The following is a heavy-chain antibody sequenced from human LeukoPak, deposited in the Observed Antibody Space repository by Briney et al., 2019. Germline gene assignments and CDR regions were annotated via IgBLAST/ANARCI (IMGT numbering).Heavy chain of an antibody. CDR1: GITFCSYS. CDR2: IDPDGSEK. D-gene: IGHD3-22*01. V-gene: IGHV3-7*01. Sequence: GGSLRLSCVASGITFCSYSMTWVRQAPGKGLEWVANIDPDGSEKDYVESVKGRLTISRDNAKKILYLQMNSLRADDTAVYYCAIPSSYDGSRYYHAYWGQGTLVSVSS. CDR3: AIPSSYDGSRYYHAY. J-gene: IGHJ4*02.